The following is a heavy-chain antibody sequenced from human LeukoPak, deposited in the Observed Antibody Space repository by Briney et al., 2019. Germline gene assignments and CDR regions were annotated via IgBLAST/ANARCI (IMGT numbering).Heavy chain of an antibody. Sequence: SETLSLTCTVSGGSISSYYWSWIRQPPGKGLEWMGYIYYSGSTNYNPSLKSRVTISVDTSKNQFSLKLSSVTAADTAVYYCARGIVATTSNWFDPWGQGTLVTVSS. J-gene: IGHJ5*02. CDR3: ARGIVATTSNWFDP. CDR1: GGSISSYY. V-gene: IGHV4-59*01. CDR2: IYYSGST. D-gene: IGHD5-12*01.